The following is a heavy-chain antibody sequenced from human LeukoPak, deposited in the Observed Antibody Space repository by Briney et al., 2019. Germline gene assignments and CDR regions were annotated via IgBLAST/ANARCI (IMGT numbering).Heavy chain of an antibody. J-gene: IGHJ4*02. V-gene: IGHV3-33*01. Sequence: GGSLRLSCAASGFTFSSHGMHWVRQAPGKGLEWVAVIGYDGSNQYYAESVKGRFTISRDNSKNTLYLQMNSLRAEDTAVYFCARGTRELDHWGQGTLVIVSP. CDR3: ARGTRELDH. D-gene: IGHD1-7*01. CDR2: IGYDGSNQ. CDR1: GFTFSSHG.